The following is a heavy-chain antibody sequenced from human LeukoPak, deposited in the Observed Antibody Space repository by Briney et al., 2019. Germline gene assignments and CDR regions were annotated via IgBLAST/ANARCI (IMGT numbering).Heavy chain of an antibody. V-gene: IGHV1-69*04. CDR3: ARGPDGYNHLRFDY. Sequence: SVKVSCKASGGTFSSYAIRWVRQAPGQGLEWVGRIIPILGIANYAQKFQGRVTITADKSTSTAYMELSSLRSEDTAVYYCARGPDGYNHLRFDYWGEGTLVTVSS. CDR2: IIPILGIA. J-gene: IGHJ4*02. CDR1: GGTFSSYA. D-gene: IGHD5-24*01.